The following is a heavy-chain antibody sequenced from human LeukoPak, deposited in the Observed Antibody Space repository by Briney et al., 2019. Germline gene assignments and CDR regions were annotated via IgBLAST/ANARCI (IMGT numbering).Heavy chain of an antibody. CDR2: IYYSGST. V-gene: IGHV4-59*08. J-gene: IGHJ4*02. CDR3: ARQYFYGSGSLPIDS. Sequence: PGGSLRLSCAASGFTFSNAWMSWIRQPPGKGLEWIGYIYYSGSTNYNPSLKSRVTISVDTSKNQFSLKLSSVTAADTAVYYCARQYFYGSGSLPIDSWGQGTLVTVSS. D-gene: IGHD3-10*01. CDR1: GFTFSNAW.